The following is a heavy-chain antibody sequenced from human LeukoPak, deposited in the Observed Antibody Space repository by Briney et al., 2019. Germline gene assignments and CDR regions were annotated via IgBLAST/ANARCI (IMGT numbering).Heavy chain of an antibody. CDR3: ARDFVY. CDR1: GFTFSSYA. Sequence: GGSLRLSCAASGFTFSSYAIHWVRQAPGKGLEWVAVISYDGSNKYYADSVKGRFTISRDNSKNTLYLQMNSLRAEDTAVYYCARDFVYWGQGTLVTVSS. J-gene: IGHJ4*02. CDR2: ISYDGSNK. V-gene: IGHV3-30*04.